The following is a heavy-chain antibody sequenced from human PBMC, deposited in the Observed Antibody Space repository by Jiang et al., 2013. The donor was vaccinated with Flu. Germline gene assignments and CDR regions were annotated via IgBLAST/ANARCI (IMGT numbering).Heavy chain of an antibody. J-gene: IGHJ5*02. Sequence: LLKPSETLSLTCTVSGGSIMNYYWSWIRQPPGKGLEWIGYIYYSGSTNYNPSLKSRVTMSVDTSKNQFSLKLYSVTAADSAVYYCGRVTEVYNWVDPWGQGTLVTVSS. V-gene: IGHV4-59*01. CDR2: IYYSGST. CDR1: GGSIMNYY. CDR3: GRVTEVYNWVDP. D-gene: IGHD1-14*01.